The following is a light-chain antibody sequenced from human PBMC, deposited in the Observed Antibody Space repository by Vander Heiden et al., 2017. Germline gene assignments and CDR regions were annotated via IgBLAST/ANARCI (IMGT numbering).Light chain of an antibody. J-gene: IGKJ3*01. Sequence: DIQMPQSPSSVSASVGARVTITCRARQGMSSGLGWYQQKPGKAPKLLIYAASSLQSGVPSRFSGSGSGTDFTLTISSLQPEDFATYYCQQANSFPFTFGHGTKVDIK. CDR3: QQANSFPFT. CDR1: QGMSSG. CDR2: AAS. V-gene: IGKV1-12*01.